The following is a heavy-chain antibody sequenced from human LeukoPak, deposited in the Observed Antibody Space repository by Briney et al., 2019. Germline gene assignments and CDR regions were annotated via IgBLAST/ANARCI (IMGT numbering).Heavy chain of an antibody. V-gene: IGHV3-73*01. CDR1: GFTFSGSV. CDR2: ITSKPNSYAT. J-gene: IGHJ4*02. D-gene: IGHD6-19*01. Sequence: AGSLRLSCAASGFTFSGSVMHWVRQASGKGLEWVGRITSKPNSYATVYAASVKGRFTISSDDSKNTAYLQMNSLKTEDTAVYYCTGGSGWYSPDYWGQGTLVTVSS. CDR3: TGGSGWYSPDY.